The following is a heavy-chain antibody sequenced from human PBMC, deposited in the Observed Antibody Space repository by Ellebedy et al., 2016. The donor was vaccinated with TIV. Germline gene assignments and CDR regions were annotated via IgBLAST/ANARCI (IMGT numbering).Heavy chain of an antibody. CDR3: VRDHYYHSSDNRFDV. Sequence: SETLSLTCAISGDRVTNSDDAWTWIRQSPSRGLEWLGRTFYTSKWNYDYVLSVKSRITITADTSKNQFPLHLNSVIPEDTAVYYCVRDHYYHSSDNRFDVWGQGTLVTVSS. J-gene: IGHJ3*01. CDR1: GDRVTNSDDA. CDR2: TFYTSKWNY. V-gene: IGHV6-1*01. D-gene: IGHD3-22*01.